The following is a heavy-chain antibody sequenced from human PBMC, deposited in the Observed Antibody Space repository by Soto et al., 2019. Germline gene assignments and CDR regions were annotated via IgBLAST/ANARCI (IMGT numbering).Heavy chain of an antibody. D-gene: IGHD2-21*02. V-gene: IGHV1-69*01. CDR3: ARGVDIVVVTAYYFDY. CDR1: GGTFSSYA. CDR2: IIPIFGTA. Sequence: QVQLVQSGAEVKKPGSSVKVSCKASGGTFSSYAISWVRQAPGQGLEWMGGIIPIFGTANYAQKFQGRVTITADESTSTADMELSSLRSEDTAVYYCARGVDIVVVTAYYFDYWGQGTLVTVSS. J-gene: IGHJ4*02.